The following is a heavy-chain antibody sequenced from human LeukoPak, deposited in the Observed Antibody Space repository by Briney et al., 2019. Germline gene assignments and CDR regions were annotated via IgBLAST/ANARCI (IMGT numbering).Heavy chain of an antibody. Sequence: SETLSLTCTVSGGSISSGSYYWGWIRQPPGKGLEWIGSIYYSGSTYYNPSLKSRVTISVDTSKNQFSLKLSSVTAADTAVYYCARHSLLLLWFGEAPFDYWGQGTLVTVSS. D-gene: IGHD3-10*01. V-gene: IGHV4-39*01. CDR1: GGSISSGSYY. J-gene: IGHJ4*02. CDR3: ARHSLLLLWFGEAPFDY. CDR2: IYYSGST.